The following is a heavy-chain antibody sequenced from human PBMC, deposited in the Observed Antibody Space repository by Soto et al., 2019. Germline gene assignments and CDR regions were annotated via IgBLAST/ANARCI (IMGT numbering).Heavy chain of an antibody. Sequence: EVQLVESGGGLVKPGGSLRLSCAASGFNFSSYSMNWVRQAPGKGLEWVSSISRSSSNIYYVDSVKGRVTISRDNAKNSLYLQMNSLRDEDTAVYYCARDLKVAAAGTGYYYYGMDVWGQGTTVTVSS. D-gene: IGHD6-13*01. CDR2: ISRSSSNI. J-gene: IGHJ6*02. CDR3: ARDLKVAAAGTGYYYYGMDV. V-gene: IGHV3-21*01. CDR1: GFNFSSYS.